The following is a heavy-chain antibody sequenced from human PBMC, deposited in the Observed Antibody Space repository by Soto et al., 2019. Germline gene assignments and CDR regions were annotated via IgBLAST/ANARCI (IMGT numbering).Heavy chain of an antibody. CDR3: ASDRATVVVAATPDY. J-gene: IGHJ4*02. D-gene: IGHD2-15*01. CDR2: LSAYNGNT. V-gene: IGHV1-18*01. CDR1: GYTFTSYG. Sequence: ASVKVSCKASGYTFTSYGISWVRQAPGQGLEWMGWLSAYNGNTNYAQKLQVRVTMTTDKSTSTADMELRSLRYDDTAVYAGASDRATVVVAATPDYWGQGTLVTVSS.